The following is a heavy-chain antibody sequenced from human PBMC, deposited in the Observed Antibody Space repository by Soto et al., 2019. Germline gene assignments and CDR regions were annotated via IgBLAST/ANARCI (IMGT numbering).Heavy chain of an antibody. CDR1: GFTISNYG. D-gene: IGHD1-1*01. V-gene: IGHV3-23*01. J-gene: IGHJ4*02. CDR3: AKVERMTPYTHLR. Sequence: DVQVLESGGGSVQPGGSLRLSCEASGFTISNYGMTWVRQAPGKGLEWVSAISGRDGYTYYADSVKGRFTISRDNSKNTLYLQMNSLTAEDTAIYYCAKVERMTPYTHLRWGQGTLVTVSS. CDR2: ISGRDGYT.